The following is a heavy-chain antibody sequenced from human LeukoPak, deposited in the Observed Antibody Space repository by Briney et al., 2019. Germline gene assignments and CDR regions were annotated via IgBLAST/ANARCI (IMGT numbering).Heavy chain of an antibody. CDR2: ITASGDST. CDR3: AKESPHFDY. V-gene: IGHV3-23*01. Sequence: GGSLRLSCAASGFIFSARAMTWARKAPGKGLEWVSYITASGDSTHYADSVKGRFIISRDSTKNTLYLQMNSLRAEDRAVYYCAKESPHFDYWGQGTLVTVSS. CDR1: GFIFSARA. J-gene: IGHJ4*02.